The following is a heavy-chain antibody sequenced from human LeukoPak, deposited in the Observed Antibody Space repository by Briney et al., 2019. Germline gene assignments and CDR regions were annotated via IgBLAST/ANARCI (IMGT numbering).Heavy chain of an antibody. CDR2: XXYSGST. CDR3: ARRVTSNWFDP. CDR1: GGSISXXX. D-gene: IGHD2-21*02. J-gene: IGHJ5*02. V-gene: IGHV4-59*08. Sequence: SXXLSLTCTVSGGSISXXXXXWIRQPPGXXXEWIGXXXYSGSTXXXXSLXXXXTISXXTSKNQFSLKLSSVTAADTAVYYCARRVTSNWFDPWGQGTLVTVSS.